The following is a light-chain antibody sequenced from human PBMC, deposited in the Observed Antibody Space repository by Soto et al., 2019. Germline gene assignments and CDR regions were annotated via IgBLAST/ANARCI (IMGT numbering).Light chain of an antibody. CDR1: QSVSSY. J-gene: IGKJ5*01. Sequence: EIVLTQSPATLSLSTGKRATLSCRASQSVSSYLAWYQQKPGQAPRLLIYDASNRATGIPARFSGSGSGTDFTLTISSLEPEDFAVYYCQQRINWPPITFGQGTQLEIK. CDR3: QQRINWPPIT. CDR2: DAS. V-gene: IGKV3-11*01.